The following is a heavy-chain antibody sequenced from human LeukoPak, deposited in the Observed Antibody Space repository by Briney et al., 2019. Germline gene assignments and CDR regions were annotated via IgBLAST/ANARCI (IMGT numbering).Heavy chain of an antibody. Sequence: PGGSLRLSCAASVFPLSSNYMMGWVRQAPGKGLEWVSGIYSGGDTYYGDSVKGRFTISRDNSNNTLYLQMNSLRAEDTAVYYCASSYFDNRGSGYFQHWGQGTLVTVSS. CDR1: VFPLSSNY. CDR3: ASSYFDNRGSGYFQH. CDR2: IYSGGDT. V-gene: IGHV3-53*01. J-gene: IGHJ1*01. D-gene: IGHD3-22*01.